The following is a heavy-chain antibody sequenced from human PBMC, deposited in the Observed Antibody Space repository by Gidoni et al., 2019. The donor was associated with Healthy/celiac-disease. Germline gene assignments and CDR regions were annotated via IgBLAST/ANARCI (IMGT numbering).Heavy chain of an antibody. CDR3: ARFSRSGRTAMVTWYYGMDV. Sequence: QVQLVQSGAEVKKPGSSVKVSCKASGGTFSSYTISWVRQAPGQGLEWMGRIIPILGIANDAQKFQGRVTITADKSTSTAYMELSSLRSEDTAVYYCARFSRSGRTAMVTWYYGMDVWGQGTTVTVSS. V-gene: IGHV1-69*02. CDR2: IIPILGIA. J-gene: IGHJ6*02. CDR1: GGTFSSYT. D-gene: IGHD5-18*01.